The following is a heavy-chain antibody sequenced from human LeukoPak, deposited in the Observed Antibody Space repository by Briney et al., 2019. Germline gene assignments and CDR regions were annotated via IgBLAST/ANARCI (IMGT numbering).Heavy chain of an antibody. CDR1: GFSLSTNGVG. Sequence: SGPTLVKPTQPLTLTCTFSGFSLSTNGVGGGWIRQAPGLAREWLALIDWDDDKRYSPSLKSRLTITQDTSTNQVVLTMTNMDPVETATYYCAHTRCTSTSCYKEFDYWGQGTLVTVSS. CDR3: AHTRCTSTSCYKEFDY. J-gene: IGHJ4*02. V-gene: IGHV2-5*02. D-gene: IGHD2-2*01. CDR2: IDWDDDK.